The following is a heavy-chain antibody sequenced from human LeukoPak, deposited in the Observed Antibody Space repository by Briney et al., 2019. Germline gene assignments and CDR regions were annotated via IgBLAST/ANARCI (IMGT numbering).Heavy chain of an antibody. Sequence: GGSLRLSCAASGFTFSGSAMHWVRQASGKGLEWVGRIRSKANSYATAYAASVKGRFTISRDDPKNTAYLQMNSLKTEDTAVYYCTREYCSSTSCYNYWGQGTLVTVSS. J-gene: IGHJ4*02. CDR2: IRSKANSYAT. V-gene: IGHV3-73*01. CDR3: TREYCSSTSCYNY. D-gene: IGHD2-2*02. CDR1: GFTFSGSA.